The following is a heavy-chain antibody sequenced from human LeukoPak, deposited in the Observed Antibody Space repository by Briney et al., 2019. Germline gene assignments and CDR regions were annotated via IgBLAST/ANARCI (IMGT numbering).Heavy chain of an antibody. CDR3: ASKYMVRGVNWFDP. CDR1: GGSISSGGYY. Sequence: TLSLTCTVSGGSISSGGYYWSWIRQHPGKGLEWIGYIYYSGSTYYNPSLKSRVTISVDTSKNQFSLKLSSVTAADTAVYYCASKYMVRGVNWFDPWGQGTLVTVSS. D-gene: IGHD3-10*01. CDR2: IYYSGST. J-gene: IGHJ5*02. V-gene: IGHV4-31*03.